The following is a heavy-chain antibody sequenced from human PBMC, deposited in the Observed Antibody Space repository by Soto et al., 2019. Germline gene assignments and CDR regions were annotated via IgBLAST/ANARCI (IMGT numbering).Heavy chain of an antibody. V-gene: IGHV4-34*01. CDR3: AGPGGYDFWSGYYLYYYGMDV. CDR2: INHSGST. D-gene: IGHD3-3*01. J-gene: IGHJ6*02. CDR1: GGSLSGYY. Sequence: SETLSLTCAVYGGSLSGYYWSWIRQPPGKGLEWIGEINHSGSTNYNPSLKSRVTISVDTSKNQFSLKLSSVTAADTAVYYCAGPGGYDFWSGYYLYYYGMDVWGQGTTGTVSS.